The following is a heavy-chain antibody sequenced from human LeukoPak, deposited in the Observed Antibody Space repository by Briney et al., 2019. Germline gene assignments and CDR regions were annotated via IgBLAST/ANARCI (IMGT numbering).Heavy chain of an antibody. J-gene: IGHJ6*04. D-gene: IGHD3-10*02. V-gene: IGHV3-48*04. CDR1: GFIFSSYS. CDR3: AELGITMIGGV. CDR2: ISSSGSTI. Sequence: GGSLRLSCEASGFIFSSYSMNWVRQAPGKGLEWVSYISSSGSTIYYADSVKGRFTISRDNAKNSLYLQMNSLRAEDTAVYYCAELGITMIGGVWGKGTTVTISS.